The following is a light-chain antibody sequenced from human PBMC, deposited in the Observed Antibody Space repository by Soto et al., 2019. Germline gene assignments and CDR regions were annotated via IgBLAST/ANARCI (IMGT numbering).Light chain of an antibody. CDR2: GAS. CDR1: QSVSSSY. J-gene: IGKJ2*01. Sequence: EIVLTQSPGTLSLSPGERATLSCRASQSVSSSYLAWYQQKPGQAPRLLIYGASSRATGIPDRFSGSGSGTDFTLTIRRLEPEDFAVYSXQQYGSSPRTFGQGTKLEIK. CDR3: QQYGSSPRT. V-gene: IGKV3-20*01.